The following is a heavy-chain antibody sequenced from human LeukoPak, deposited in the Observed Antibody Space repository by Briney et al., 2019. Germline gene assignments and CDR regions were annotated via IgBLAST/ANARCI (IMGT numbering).Heavy chain of an antibody. CDR1: GFTFSSYA. CDR2: ISGSGGST. J-gene: IGHJ4*02. Sequence: GGSLRLSCAAPGFTFSSYAMSWVRQAPGKGLEWVSAISGSGGSTYYADSVKGRFTISRDNSKNTLYLQMNSLRAEDTAVYYCAKAGTYYYDSSGYYYDYWGQGTLVTVSS. CDR3: AKAGTYYYDSSGYYYDY. V-gene: IGHV3-23*01. D-gene: IGHD3-22*01.